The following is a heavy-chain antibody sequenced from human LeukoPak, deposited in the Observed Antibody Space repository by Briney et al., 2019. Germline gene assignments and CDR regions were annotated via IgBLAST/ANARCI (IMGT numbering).Heavy chain of an antibody. D-gene: IGHD2-15*01. J-gene: IGHJ5*02. CDR3: ARDHYCRGSTCCLGYMASFDP. CDR1: SYSISSGYY. V-gene: IGHV4-38-2*02. CDR2: ICHSGSI. Sequence: SETLSLTCTVASYSISSGYYWGWIRQPPGKGLEWIGDICHSGSIYYNPSLKSRVTISIDTSMNQLSLRMSSVTAADTAVYYCARDHYCRGSTCCLGYMASFDPWGQGTLVTVSS.